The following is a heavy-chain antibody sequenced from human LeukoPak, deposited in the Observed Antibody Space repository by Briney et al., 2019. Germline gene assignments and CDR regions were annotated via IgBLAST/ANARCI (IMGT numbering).Heavy chain of an antibody. Sequence: SETLSLTCAVSGDSISSNNWWSWVRQPPGKGLEWIGENYHSGSTNYNPSLKSRITISVDKSKNKCYMKLASVTAEDTAVYYCARERSGSEIFARSFDIWGQGTMVTVSS. CDR1: GDSISSNNW. V-gene: IGHV4-4*02. CDR3: ARERSGSEIFARSFDI. CDR2: NYHSGST. D-gene: IGHD3-3*01. J-gene: IGHJ3*02.